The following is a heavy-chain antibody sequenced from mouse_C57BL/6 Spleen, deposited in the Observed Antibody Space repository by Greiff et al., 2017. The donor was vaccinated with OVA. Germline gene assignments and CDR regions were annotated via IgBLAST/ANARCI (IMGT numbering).Heavy chain of an antibody. CDR1: GFTFSSYA. CDR2: ISDGGSYT. J-gene: IGHJ4*01. CDR3: ARGYYGSSSLYAMDY. V-gene: IGHV5-4*01. D-gene: IGHD1-1*01. Sequence: EVQLQESGGGLVKPGGSLKLSCAASGFTFSSYAMSWVRQTPEKRLEWVATISDGGSYTYYPDNVKGRFTISRDNAKNNLYLQMSHLKSEDTAMYYCARGYYGSSSLYAMDYWGQGTSVTVSS.